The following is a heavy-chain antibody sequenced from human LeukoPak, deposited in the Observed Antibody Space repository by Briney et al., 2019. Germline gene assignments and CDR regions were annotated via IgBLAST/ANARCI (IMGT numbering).Heavy chain of an antibody. D-gene: IGHD5-12*01. V-gene: IGHV3-21*01. CDR2: ISSSSSYI. J-gene: IGHJ4*02. CDR3: ARDSMGGYDSYFDY. Sequence: PGGSLRLSCAASGFTVSSNYMSWVRQAPGKGLEWVSSISSSSSYIYYADSVKGRFTISRDNAKNSLYLQMNSLRAEDTAVYYCARDSMGGYDSYFDYWGQGTLVTVSS. CDR1: GFTVSSNY.